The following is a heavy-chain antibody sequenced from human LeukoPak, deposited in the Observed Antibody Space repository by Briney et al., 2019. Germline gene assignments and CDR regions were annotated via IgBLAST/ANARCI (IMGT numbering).Heavy chain of an antibody. J-gene: IGHJ3*01. CDR3: ARRYYDSSGYTKDAFDV. CDR2: INWNGGVT. D-gene: IGHD3-22*01. Sequence: GGSLRLSXAASGFTFDDYGMGWVRQFPGRGLEWVSVINWNGGVTSYADSVKGRFTISRDNARNSLYLQMNSLRADEDTALYHCARRYYDSSGYTKDAFDVWGQGTMVTVSS. V-gene: IGHV3-20*01. CDR1: GFTFDDYG.